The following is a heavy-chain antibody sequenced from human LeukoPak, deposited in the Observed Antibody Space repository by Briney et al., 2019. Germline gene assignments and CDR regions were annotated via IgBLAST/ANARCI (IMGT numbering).Heavy chain of an antibody. CDR2: IKQDGSQE. D-gene: IGHD6-13*01. Sequence: GESLRLSCAAFSGFAMSWVRQAPGKGLEWVANIKQDGSQENYVDSVKGRFTISRDNAKNSVYLQMNGLLVEDTAVYYCVREWAGGLAAAGTRIEGSYWGQGTQVIVSS. CDR1: SGFA. CDR3: VREWAGGLAAAGTRIEGSY. V-gene: IGHV3-7*01. J-gene: IGHJ4*02.